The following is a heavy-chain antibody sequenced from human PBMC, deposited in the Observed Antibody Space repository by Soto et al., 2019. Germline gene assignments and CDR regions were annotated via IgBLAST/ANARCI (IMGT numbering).Heavy chain of an antibody. CDR1: GFTFSSYE. Sequence: PGGSLRLSCAASGFTFSSYEMNWVRQAPGKGLEWVSYISSSGSTIYYADSVKGRFTISRDNAKNSLYLQMNSLRAEDTAVYYCAREILTGYSYYYYGMDVWGQGTTVTVSS. V-gene: IGHV3-48*03. D-gene: IGHD3-9*01. CDR3: AREILTGYSYYYYGMDV. J-gene: IGHJ6*02. CDR2: ISSSGSTI.